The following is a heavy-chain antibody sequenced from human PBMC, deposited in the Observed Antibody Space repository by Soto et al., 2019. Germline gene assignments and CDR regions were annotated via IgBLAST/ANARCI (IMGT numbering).Heavy chain of an antibody. J-gene: IGHJ4*02. CDR3: AGVEVGGSYPYDY. Sequence: SETLSLTCTVSGGSISSGGYYWSWIRPHPGKGLEWIGYIYYSGSTYYNPSLKSRVTISVDTSKNQFSLKLSSVTAADTAVYYCAGVEVGGSYPYDYWGQGTLVTVSS. D-gene: IGHD1-26*01. CDR2: IYYSGST. V-gene: IGHV4-31*02. CDR1: GGSISSGGYY.